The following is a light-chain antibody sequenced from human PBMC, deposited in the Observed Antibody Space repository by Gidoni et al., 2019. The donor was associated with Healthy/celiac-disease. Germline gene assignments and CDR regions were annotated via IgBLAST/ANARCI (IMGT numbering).Light chain of an antibody. J-gene: IGKJ1*01. CDR2: AAS. Sequence: DIQMTQSPSSLSASVGDRGTITCRARQSISSYLNWYQQKPGKAHKLLIYAASSLQSGVPSRFSGSGSGTDFTLTISSLQPEDFATYYCQQSYSTLWTFGQXTKVEIK. CDR1: QSISSY. CDR3: QQSYSTLWT. V-gene: IGKV1-39*01.